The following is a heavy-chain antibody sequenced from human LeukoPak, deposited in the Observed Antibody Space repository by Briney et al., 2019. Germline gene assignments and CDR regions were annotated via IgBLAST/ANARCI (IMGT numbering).Heavy chain of an antibody. D-gene: IGHD3-10*01. CDR2: ISGSGGST. Sequence: PGGSLRLSCAASGFTFSSYAMSWVRQAPGKGLEWVSAISGSGGSTYYADSVKGRFTISRDNSKNTLYLQMNSLRAEDTAVYYCAKGPRDMVRGVIIIGGGDYWGQGTLVTVSS. CDR1: GFTFSSYA. V-gene: IGHV3-23*01. CDR3: AKGPRDMVRGVIIIGGGDY. J-gene: IGHJ4*02.